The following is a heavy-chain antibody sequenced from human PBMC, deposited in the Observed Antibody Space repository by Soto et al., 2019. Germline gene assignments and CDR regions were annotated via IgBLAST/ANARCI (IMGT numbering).Heavy chain of an antibody. D-gene: IGHD4-4*01. J-gene: IGHJ4*02. CDR2: INSDGNST. CDR3: ARGSNHFDY. CDR1: GFTFSPSW. V-gene: IGHV3-74*01. Sequence: EVQLVESGGGLVQPGGSLSLSCAPSGFTFSPSWMHWVRQFPGKGPVWVSRINSDGNSTSYADSVKGRFTISRDNAKNTLYLQMNSLRAEDTAVYYCARGSNHFDYWGQGTLVTVSS.